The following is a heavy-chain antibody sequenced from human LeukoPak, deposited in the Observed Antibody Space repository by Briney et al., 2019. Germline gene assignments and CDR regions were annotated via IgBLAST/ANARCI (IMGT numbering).Heavy chain of an antibody. V-gene: IGHV4-31*03. Sequence: PSETLSLTCNVSGGSISSGGYYWNWIRQHPGKGLEWIGYISYSGRAYSNPSLQSRVTISIDTSKNQFSLKLSSVTAADTAVYYCAREGAMAGTFDYWGQGTLVTVSS. CDR3: AREGAMAGTFDY. CDR1: GGSISSGGYY. D-gene: IGHD1-26*01. J-gene: IGHJ4*02. CDR2: ISYSGRA.